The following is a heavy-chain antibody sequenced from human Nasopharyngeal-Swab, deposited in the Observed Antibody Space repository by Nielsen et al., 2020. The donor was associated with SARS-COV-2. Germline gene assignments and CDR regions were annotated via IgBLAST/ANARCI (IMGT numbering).Heavy chain of an antibody. V-gene: IGHV6-1*01. J-gene: IGHJ6*02. CDR3: ARGSGNYYRRCGMAV. CDR1: GDSVSGDSVS. Sequence: SETLSLTCAITGDSVSGDSVSWNWIRQSPSRGLEWLGRTYHRSKWYFDYTVSVKSRITINADTSKNQFSLQLNSVTPEDTAVYYCARGSGNYYRRCGMAVWGQGTTVTVSS. D-gene: IGHD1-26*01. CDR2: TYHRSKWYF.